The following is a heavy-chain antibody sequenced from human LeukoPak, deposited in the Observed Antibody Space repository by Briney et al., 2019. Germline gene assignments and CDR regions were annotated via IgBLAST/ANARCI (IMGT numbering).Heavy chain of an antibody. V-gene: IGHV4-59*08. CDR3: ARHVGYGNNWFDP. CDR2: IYYSGRT. J-gene: IGHJ5*02. D-gene: IGHD5-18*01. CDR1: GGSISSYY. Sequence: SETLSLTCTVSGGSISSYYWSWIRQPPGKGLEWIGYIYYSGRTNYNPSLKSRVTISVDTSKNQFSLKLNSVTAADTAVYYCARHVGYGNNWFDPWGQGTLVTVSS.